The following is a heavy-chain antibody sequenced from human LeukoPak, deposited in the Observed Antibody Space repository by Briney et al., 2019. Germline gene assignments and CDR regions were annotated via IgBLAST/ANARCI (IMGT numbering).Heavy chain of an antibody. D-gene: IGHD3-22*01. Sequence: PSQTLSLTCTVSGGSISSGGYYWSWIRQHSGKGLEWIGYIYYSGSTYYNPSLKSRVTISVDTSKNQFSLKLSSVTAADTAVYYCASLNYYDSSGYPRVYFDYWGQGTLVTVSS. CDR2: IYYSGST. CDR1: GGSISSGGYY. J-gene: IGHJ4*02. CDR3: ASLNYYDSSGYPRVYFDY. V-gene: IGHV4-31*03.